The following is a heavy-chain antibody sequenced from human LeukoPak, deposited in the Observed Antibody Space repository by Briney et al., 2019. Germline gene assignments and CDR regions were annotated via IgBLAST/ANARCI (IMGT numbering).Heavy chain of an antibody. D-gene: IGHD2-21*01. Sequence: GGSLRLSCAASGFTFSSYAMHWVRQAPGKGLEWVAVISYDGNIKYYADSVKGRFTISRDNSKNTLYLEMNSLRAEDTAVYHCAKDRSGVIADSFDIWGQGTMVTVSS. V-gene: IGHV3-30-3*01. CDR1: GFTFSSYA. J-gene: IGHJ3*02. CDR2: ISYDGNIK. CDR3: AKDRSGVIADSFDI.